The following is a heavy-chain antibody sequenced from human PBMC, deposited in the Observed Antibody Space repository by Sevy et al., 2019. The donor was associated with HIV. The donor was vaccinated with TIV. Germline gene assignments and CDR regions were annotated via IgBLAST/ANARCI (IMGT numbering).Heavy chain of an antibody. CDR2: IRSTTYGGTT. J-gene: IGHJ4*02. V-gene: IGHV3-49*04. Sequence: GGSLRLSCKVSGFTFGDYGMSWVRQAPGKGLEWISFIRSTTYGGTTEYGASVKGRFTISRDDSKNIAYLQMNSLESEDTGVYYCTRGGRCTSSSCRYYFDYWGQGTLVTVSS. CDR1: GFTFGDYG. CDR3: TRGGRCTSSSCRYYFDY. D-gene: IGHD2-2*01.